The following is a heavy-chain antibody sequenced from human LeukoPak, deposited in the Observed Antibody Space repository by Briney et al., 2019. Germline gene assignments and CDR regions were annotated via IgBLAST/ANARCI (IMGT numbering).Heavy chain of an antibody. D-gene: IGHD3-10*01. Sequence: ASVKVSCKASGYTFIGYYIHWVRQAPGQGLEWMGRINPNSGGTNYAQKFQGRVTMTRDTSISTVYMELSRLTSDDTAVYYCARDFMGSYEYWGQGTLVTVSS. CDR2: INPNSGGT. V-gene: IGHV1-2*06. J-gene: IGHJ4*02. CDR1: GYTFIGYY. CDR3: ARDFMGSYEY.